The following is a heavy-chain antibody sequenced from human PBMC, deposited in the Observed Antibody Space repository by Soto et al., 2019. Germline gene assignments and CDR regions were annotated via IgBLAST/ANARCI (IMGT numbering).Heavy chain of an antibody. Sequence: ASVKVSCKASGYTFTSYGISWVRQAPGQGLEWMGWISAYNGNTNYAQKLQGRVTMTTDTSTSTAYMELRSLRSDDTSVYYCALQGAYGDYDAFDIWGQGTMVTVSS. V-gene: IGHV1-18*01. CDR1: GYTFTSYG. D-gene: IGHD4-17*01. CDR3: ALQGAYGDYDAFDI. CDR2: ISAYNGNT. J-gene: IGHJ3*02.